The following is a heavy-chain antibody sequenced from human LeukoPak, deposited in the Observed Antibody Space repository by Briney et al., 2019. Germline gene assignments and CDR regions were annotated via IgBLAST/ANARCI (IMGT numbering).Heavy chain of an antibody. V-gene: IGHV3-23*01. CDR2: ISGSGSST. CDR1: GFTFSNYA. CDR3: ARYRYGSGSYFPDY. D-gene: IGHD3-10*01. J-gene: IGHJ4*02. Sequence: GGSLRLSCAASGFTFSNYAMSWVRQAPGKGLEWVSSISGSGSSTYYADSVKGRFTISRDNAKNSLYLQMNSLRAEDTAVYYCARYRYGSGSYFPDYWGQGTLVTVSS.